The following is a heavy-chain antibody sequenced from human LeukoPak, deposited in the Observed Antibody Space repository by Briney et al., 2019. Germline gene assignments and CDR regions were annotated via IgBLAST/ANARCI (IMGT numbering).Heavy chain of an antibody. Sequence: GRSLRLSCAASGFTFSSYAMHWVRQAPGKGLEWVAVISYDGSNKYYADSVKGRFTISRDNSKNTLYLQMNSLRAEDTAVYYCARDRCDFWSGTSFCFDYWGQGTLVTVSS. CDR2: ISYDGSNK. CDR1: GFTFSSYA. CDR3: ARDRCDFWSGTSFCFDY. V-gene: IGHV3-30-3*01. D-gene: IGHD3-3*01. J-gene: IGHJ4*02.